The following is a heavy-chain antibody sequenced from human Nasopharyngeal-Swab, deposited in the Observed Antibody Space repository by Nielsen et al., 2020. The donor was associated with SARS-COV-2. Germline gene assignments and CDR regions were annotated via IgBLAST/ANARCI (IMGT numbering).Heavy chain of an antibody. CDR3: ARARGDSSGFSY. D-gene: IGHD3-22*01. CDR2: INHSGST. Sequence: WIRQHPGKGLEWIGQINHSGSTNYNPSLKRRVTISVDTSKNHFSLELISVTAADTAVYYCARARGDSSGFSYWGQGTLVTVSS. V-gene: IGHV4-34*01. J-gene: IGHJ4*01.